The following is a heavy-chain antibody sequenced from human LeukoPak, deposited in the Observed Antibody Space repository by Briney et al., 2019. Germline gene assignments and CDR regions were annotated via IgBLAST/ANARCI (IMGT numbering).Heavy chain of an antibody. J-gene: IGHJ4*02. Sequence: GGSLRLSCAASGFTFSSYEMNWVRQAPGKGLEWVSYISSSGSTIYYADSVKGRFTISRDNSKNTLYLQMNSLRAEDTAVYYCARKSTINWYFDYWGQGTLVTVSS. CDR1: GFTFSSYE. V-gene: IGHV3-48*03. D-gene: IGHD5/OR15-5a*01. CDR3: ARKSTINWYFDY. CDR2: ISSSGSTI.